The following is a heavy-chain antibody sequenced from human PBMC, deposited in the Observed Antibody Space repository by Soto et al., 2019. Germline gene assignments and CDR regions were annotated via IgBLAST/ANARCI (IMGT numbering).Heavy chain of an antibody. CDR2: IIPIFGTA. J-gene: IGHJ6*02. V-gene: IGHV1-69*13. Sequence: SVKVSCKASGYTFTNNDVSWVRQATGQGLEWMGGIIPIFGTANYAQKFQGRVTITADESTSTAYMELSSLRSEDTAVYYCARRYYYDSSGYPYYYYGMDVWGQGTTVTVSS. CDR3: ARRYYYDSSGYPYYYYGMDV. CDR1: GYTFTNND. D-gene: IGHD3-22*01.